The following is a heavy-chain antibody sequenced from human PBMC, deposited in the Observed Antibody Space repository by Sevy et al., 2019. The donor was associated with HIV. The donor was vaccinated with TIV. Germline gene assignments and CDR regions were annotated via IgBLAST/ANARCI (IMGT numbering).Heavy chain of an antibody. CDR2: ISAYNGNT. CDR3: ARPYDSSGYYYVSYFDY. V-gene: IGHV1-18*04. D-gene: IGHD3-22*01. J-gene: IGHJ4*02. Sequence: ASVKVSCKASGYTFTSYGISWVRQAPGQGLEWMGWISAYNGNTNYAQKLQGRVTMTTDTSTSTAYMERGSLRSDDTAVYYCARPYDSSGYYYVSYFDYWGQGTLVTVAS. CDR1: GYTFTSYG.